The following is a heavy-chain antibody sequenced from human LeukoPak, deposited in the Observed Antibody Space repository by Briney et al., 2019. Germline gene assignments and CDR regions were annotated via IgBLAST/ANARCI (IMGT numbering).Heavy chain of an antibody. Sequence: SETLSLTCTVSGGSISSYYWSWIRQPPGKGLEWIGYIYYSGSTNYNPSLKSRVTISVDTSKNQFSLKLSSVTAADTAVYYCASRLEIPVAGIRVDYFDYWGQGTLVTVSS. CDR3: ASRLEIPVAGIRVDYFDY. CDR2: IYYSGST. V-gene: IGHV4-59*12. D-gene: IGHD6-19*01. J-gene: IGHJ4*02. CDR1: GGSISSYY.